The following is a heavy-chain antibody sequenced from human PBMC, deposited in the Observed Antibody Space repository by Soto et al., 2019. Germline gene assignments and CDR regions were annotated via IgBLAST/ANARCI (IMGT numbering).Heavy chain of an antibody. J-gene: IGHJ6*02. CDR2: ISYDGSNK. V-gene: IGHV3-30*18. CDR1: GFTFNSYG. CDR3: AKESCSRTTCYAGENGMDV. Sequence: QVQLVESGGGVVQPGRSLRLSCAASGFTFNSYGMHWVRQAPGKGLEWVAVISYDGSNKYHADSVKGRFTISRDNSKNTLYVQMNSLRAEDTAVYYWAKESCSRTTCYAGENGMDVWGQGTTVTVSS. D-gene: IGHD2-2*01.